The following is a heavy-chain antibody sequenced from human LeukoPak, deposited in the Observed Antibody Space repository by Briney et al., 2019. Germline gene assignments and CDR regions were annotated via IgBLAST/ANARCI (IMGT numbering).Heavy chain of an antibody. J-gene: IGHJ6*02. CDR2: INPSGGST. Sequence: ASVKVSCKASGYTFTSYYMHWVRQAPGQGLEWMGLINPSGGSTSYAQKFQGRVTMTRDTSTSTVYMELSSLRSEDTAVYYCARGSYRGVPVPRFYGMDVWGQGTTVTVSS. D-gene: IGHD2-2*01. CDR3: ARGSYRGVPVPRFYGMDV. CDR1: GYTFTSYY. V-gene: IGHV1-46*01.